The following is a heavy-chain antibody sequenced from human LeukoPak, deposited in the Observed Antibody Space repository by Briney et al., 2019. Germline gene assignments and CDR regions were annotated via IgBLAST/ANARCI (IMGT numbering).Heavy chain of an antibody. J-gene: IGHJ4*02. D-gene: IGHD3-10*01. Sequence: ASVKVSCKASGGTFSSYAISWVRQAPGQGLEWMGRIIPILGIANYAQKFQGRVTIASDTSASTAYMELSSLRSEDTAVYYCARNVLLWFGELSHWGQGTLVTVSS. CDR2: IIPILGIA. V-gene: IGHV1-69*04. CDR1: GGTFSSYA. CDR3: ARNVLLWFGELSH.